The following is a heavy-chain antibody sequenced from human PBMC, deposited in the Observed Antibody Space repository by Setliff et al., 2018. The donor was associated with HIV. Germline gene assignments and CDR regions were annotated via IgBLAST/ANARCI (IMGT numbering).Heavy chain of an antibody. CDR2: FYYIGNT. V-gene: IGHV4-61*05. D-gene: IGHD3-22*01. CDR3: ARGRSRYYYDGSGYYVDY. CDR1: GASITTNSYY. Sequence: PSETLSLTCAVSGASITTNSYYWGWIRQTPEKGLEWIGDFYYIGNTNYNPSLKGRVTLSVDTSKNQLSLKLSSVTAADTAVYYCARGRSRYYYDGSGYYVDYWGQGTLVTVSS. J-gene: IGHJ4*02.